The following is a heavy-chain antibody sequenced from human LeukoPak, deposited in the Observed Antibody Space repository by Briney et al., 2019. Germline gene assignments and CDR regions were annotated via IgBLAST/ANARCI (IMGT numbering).Heavy chain of an antibody. CDR2: IYYSGST. CDR3: ARDTYPQQLEGFDP. J-gene: IGHJ5*02. D-gene: IGHD6-6*01. V-gene: IGHV4-39*07. Sequence: SETLSLTCTVSGGSISSSSYYWGWIRQPPGKGLEWIGSIYYSGSTYYNPSLKSRVTISVDTSKNQFSLKLSSVTAADTAVYYCARDTYPQQLEGFDPWGQGTLVTVSS. CDR1: GGSISSSSYY.